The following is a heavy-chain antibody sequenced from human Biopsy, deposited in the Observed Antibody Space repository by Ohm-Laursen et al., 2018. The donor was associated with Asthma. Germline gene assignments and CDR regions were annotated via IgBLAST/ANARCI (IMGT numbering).Heavy chain of an antibody. Sequence: SLRLSCTASRFTYEMHWVRQAPGKGLEWVAVISYDGSSIYYTDSVKGRFTISRDNSKNTLSLQMNSLTAEDTAVYYCAREGVAGTHIEDWGQGTLVTVSS. CDR3: AREGVAGTHIED. J-gene: IGHJ4*02. D-gene: IGHD6-19*01. V-gene: IGHV3-30-3*01. CDR1: RFTYE. CDR2: ISYDGSSI.